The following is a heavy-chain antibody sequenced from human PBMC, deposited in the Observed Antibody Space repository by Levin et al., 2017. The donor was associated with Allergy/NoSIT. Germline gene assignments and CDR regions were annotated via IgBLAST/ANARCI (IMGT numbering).Heavy chain of an antibody. J-gene: IGHJ5*02. V-gene: IGHV1-18*01. Sequence: ASVKVSCKASGYTYNIYGMTWMRQAPGQGLEWMGWIGADNGHTKYAQNLQGRVTLTTDTSTSTGYMELRSLTSDDTAVYYCARAGASVTTHFAPWGQGTLVSVSS. CDR1: GYTYNIYG. CDR2: IGADNGHT. D-gene: IGHD4-17*01. CDR3: ARAGASVTTHFAP.